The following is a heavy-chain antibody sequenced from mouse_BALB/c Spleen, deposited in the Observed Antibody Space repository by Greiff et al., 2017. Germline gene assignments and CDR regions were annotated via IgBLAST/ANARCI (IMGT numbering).Heavy chain of an antibody. Sequence: EVQLQQSGAELVRPGALVKLSCTASGFNIKDYYMHWVKQRPEQGLEWIGWIDPENGNTIYDPKFQGKASITADTSSNTAYLQLSSLTSEDTAVYYCADSGGSYWYFDDWGAGTTVTVSS. CDR1: GFNIKDYY. D-gene: IGHD1-1*01. CDR2: IDPENGNT. V-gene: IGHV14-1*02. CDR3: ADSGGSYWYFDD. J-gene: IGHJ1*01.